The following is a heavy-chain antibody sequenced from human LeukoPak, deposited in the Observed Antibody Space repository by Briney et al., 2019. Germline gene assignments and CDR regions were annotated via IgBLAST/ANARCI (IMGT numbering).Heavy chain of an antibody. D-gene: IGHD4-11*01. Sequence: SVKVSCKASGGPFSSYTISWVRQAPGQGLEWMGRIIPILGIANYSQKFQGRVTITADKSTSTAYMELSSLRSEDTAVYYCARALWYMTTVTYSWFDPWGQGTLVTVSS. CDR2: IIPILGIA. CDR1: GGPFSSYT. J-gene: IGHJ5*02. V-gene: IGHV1-69*02. CDR3: ARALWYMTTVTYSWFDP.